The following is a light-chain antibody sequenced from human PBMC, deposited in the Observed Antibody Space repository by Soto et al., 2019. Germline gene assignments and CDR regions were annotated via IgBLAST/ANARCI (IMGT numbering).Light chain of an antibody. CDR1: RSDVGAYNF. CDR3: SSYTTSNTLV. V-gene: IGLV2-14*03. Sequence: QSVLTQPASVSGSPGQSITISCTGTRSDVGAYNFVSWYQQHPGKAPKLMIYDVTNRPSGVSSRFSGSKSGNTASLAISGLQAEDEADYYCSSYTTSNTLVFGGGTQLTVL. CDR2: DVT. J-gene: IGLJ7*01.